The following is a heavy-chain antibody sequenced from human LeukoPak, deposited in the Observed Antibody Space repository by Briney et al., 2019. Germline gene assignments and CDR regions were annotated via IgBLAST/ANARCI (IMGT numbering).Heavy chain of an antibody. CDR2: MNRNSGNT. J-gene: IGHJ5*02. CDR3: ARDRKQWLRGPFDP. V-gene: IGHV1-8*01. CDR1: VYTFTSYE. Sequence: ASVTVSFKSSVYTFTSYEINWVRQATGQGLEWVGWMNRNSGNTGYAQKFQGRVTMTRNTSISTAYMELSSLRSEDTAIYYCARDRKQWLRGPFDPWGQGTLVTVSS. D-gene: IGHD6-19*01.